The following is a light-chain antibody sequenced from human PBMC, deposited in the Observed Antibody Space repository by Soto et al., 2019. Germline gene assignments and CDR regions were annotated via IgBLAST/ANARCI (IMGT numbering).Light chain of an antibody. CDR2: DAS. Sequence: EIVLTQSPATLSLSPGERATLSCRASQSVSSYLAWYKQKPGQAPRLLIYDASNRATGIPARFSGSWSGTDFTLTISSLEPEDFAVYYCQQRSNGITFGQGTRLEIK. CDR1: QSVSSY. J-gene: IGKJ5*01. CDR3: QQRSNGIT. V-gene: IGKV3-11*01.